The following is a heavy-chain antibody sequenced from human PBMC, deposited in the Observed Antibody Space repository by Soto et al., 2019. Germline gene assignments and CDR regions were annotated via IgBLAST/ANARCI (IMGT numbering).Heavy chain of an antibody. CDR1: GFTFSSYG. Sequence: QVQLVESGGGVVQPGRSLRLSCAASGFTFSSYGMHWVRQAPGKGLEWVAVIWYDGTNKYYADFVKGRFTISRDNSKNTLYLQMNSLRAEDTAVYYCSRDKAAAVIFSLVYWGQGTLVTVSS. D-gene: IGHD6-13*01. V-gene: IGHV3-33*01. CDR3: SRDKAAAVIFSLVY. J-gene: IGHJ4*02. CDR2: IWYDGTNK.